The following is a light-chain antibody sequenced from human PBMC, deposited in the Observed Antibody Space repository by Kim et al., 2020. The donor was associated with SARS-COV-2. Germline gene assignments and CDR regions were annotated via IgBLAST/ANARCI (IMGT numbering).Light chain of an antibody. J-gene: IGKJ4*01. Sequence: EVVLTQSPATLSLSPGDRATLSCRASQSVNTYLAWYQQKPGQPPRLLIYDASNRVTGIPARFSGTGSGTDFTLTISSLEPEDFAVYYCQQRSDWPLAFGGGTKVEI. CDR3: QQRSDWPLA. V-gene: IGKV3-11*01. CDR2: DAS. CDR1: QSVNTY.